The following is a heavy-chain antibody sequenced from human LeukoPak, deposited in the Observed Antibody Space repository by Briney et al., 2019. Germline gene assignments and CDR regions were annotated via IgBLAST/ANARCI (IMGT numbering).Heavy chain of an antibody. CDR2: INSDGSST. CDR1: GFTFSSYW. V-gene: IGHV3-74*01. Sequence: GGSLRLSCAASGFTFSSYWMHWVRQAPGKGLAWVSRINSDGSSTTYADSVKGRFTISRDNAKNTLYLQMNSLRAEDTAVYYCAREFYCTSASCHDYWGQGTLVTVSS. CDR3: AREFYCTSASCHDY. D-gene: IGHD2-2*01. J-gene: IGHJ4*02.